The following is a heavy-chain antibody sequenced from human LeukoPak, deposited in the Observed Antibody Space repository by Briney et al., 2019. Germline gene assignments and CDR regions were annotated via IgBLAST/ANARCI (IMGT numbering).Heavy chain of an antibody. D-gene: IGHD2-15*01. V-gene: IGHV4-38-2*02. J-gene: IGHJ6*03. CDR1: GYSISSGYY. CDR3: AREGAATPYYYYYYMDV. CDR2: IYHSGST. Sequence: SETLSLTCTVSGYSISSGYYWGWIRQPPGKGLEWIGSIYHSGSTYYNPSLKSRVTISVDTSKNQFSLKLSSVTAADTAVYYCAREGAATPYYYYYYMDVWGKGTTVTVSS.